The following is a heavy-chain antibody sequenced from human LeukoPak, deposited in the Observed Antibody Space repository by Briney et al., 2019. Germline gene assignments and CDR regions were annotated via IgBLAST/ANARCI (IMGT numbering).Heavy chain of an antibody. V-gene: IGHV3-9*01. CDR3: ARDSEYSSSSDYYYYYMDV. D-gene: IGHD6-6*01. CDR1: GFTFDDYA. CDR2: ISWNSGSM. J-gene: IGHJ6*03. Sequence: GGSLRLSCAASGFTFDDYAMHWVRQAPGKGLEWVSGISWNSGSMDYADSVKGRFTISRDNAKNSPYLQMNSLRAEDTALYYCARDSEYSSSSDYYYYYMDVWGKGTTVTVSS.